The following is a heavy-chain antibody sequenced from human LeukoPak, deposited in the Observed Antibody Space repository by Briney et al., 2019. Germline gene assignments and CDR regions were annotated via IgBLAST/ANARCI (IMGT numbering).Heavy chain of an antibody. V-gene: IGHV1-18*01. D-gene: IGHD4-17*01. Sequence: ASVKVSCKASGYTFTSYGISWVRQAPGQGLEWMGWISAYNGNTNYAQKLQGRVTMTTDTSTSTAYMELSSLRSEDTAVYYCARLQIYGDHDYYYYYMDVWGKGTTVTISS. J-gene: IGHJ6*03. CDR1: GYTFTSYG. CDR3: ARLQIYGDHDYYYYYMDV. CDR2: ISAYNGNT.